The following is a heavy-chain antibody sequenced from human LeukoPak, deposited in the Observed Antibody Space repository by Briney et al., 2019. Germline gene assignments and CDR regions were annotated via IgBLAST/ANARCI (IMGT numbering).Heavy chain of an antibody. CDR2: ISSSGSTI. CDR3: AELGITMIGGV. J-gene: IGHJ6*04. D-gene: IGHD3-10*02. Sequence: GGSLRLSCAASGFTFSSYEMNWVRQAPGKGLEWGSYISSSGSTIDYADSVKGRFTISRDNAKNSLYLQMNSLRAEDTAVYYCAELGITMIGGVWGKGTTVTISS. V-gene: IGHV3-48*03. CDR1: GFTFSSYE.